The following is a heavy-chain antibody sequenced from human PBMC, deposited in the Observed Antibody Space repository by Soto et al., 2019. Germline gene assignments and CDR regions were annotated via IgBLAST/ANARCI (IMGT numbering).Heavy chain of an antibody. J-gene: IGHJ4*02. D-gene: IGHD1-1*01. CDR3: ASDLDAYNSTGY. CDR2: INPGNGNT. Sequence: ASVKVSCKASGYIFTSLAMHWVRQAPGQRLEWMGWINPGNGNTKYSQSFQGRVTITRDTSASTAYMELSSLRSEDTAVYFCASDLDAYNSTGYWGQGTLVTVSS. CDR1: GYIFTSLA. V-gene: IGHV1-3*01.